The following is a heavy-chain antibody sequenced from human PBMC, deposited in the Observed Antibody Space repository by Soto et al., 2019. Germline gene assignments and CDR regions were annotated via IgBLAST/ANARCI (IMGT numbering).Heavy chain of an antibody. CDR2: IYYSGST. CDR1: GGSISSYY. V-gene: IGHV4-59*01. CDR3: ARVRYSGSYQDAFDI. J-gene: IGHJ3*02. Sequence: SETLSLTCTVSGGSISSYYWSWIRQPPGKGLEWIGYIYYSGSTNYNPSLKSRVTISVDTSKNQFSLKLSSVTAADTAVYYCARVRYSGSYQDAFDIWGQGTMVTVS. D-gene: IGHD1-26*01.